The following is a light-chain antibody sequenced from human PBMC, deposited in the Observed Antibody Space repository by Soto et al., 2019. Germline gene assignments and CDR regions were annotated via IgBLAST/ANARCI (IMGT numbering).Light chain of an antibody. Sequence: IQLTHSPSSLSASVRYRVTITCLASQGISSYLAWYQQKPGKAPKLLIYAASTLQSGVPSRFSGSGSGAEFTLTITSLQPEDFATYYCLQHNSYPRTFGQGTKGGYQ. V-gene: IGKV1-9*01. CDR1: QGISSY. CDR3: LQHNSYPRT. CDR2: AAS. J-gene: IGKJ1*01.